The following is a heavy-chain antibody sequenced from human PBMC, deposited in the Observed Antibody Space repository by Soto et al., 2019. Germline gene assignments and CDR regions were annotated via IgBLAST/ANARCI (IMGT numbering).Heavy chain of an antibody. CDR3: AKDLTGPVGY. D-gene: IGHD7-27*01. CDR2: ISYDGSNK. J-gene: IGHJ4*02. Sequence: GGSLRLSCAASGFTFSSYGMHWVRQAPGKGLEWVAVISYDGSNKYYADSVKDRFTISRDNSKNTLYLQMNSLRAEDTAVYYCAKDLTGPVGYWGQGTLVTVSS. CDR1: GFTFSSYG. V-gene: IGHV3-30*18.